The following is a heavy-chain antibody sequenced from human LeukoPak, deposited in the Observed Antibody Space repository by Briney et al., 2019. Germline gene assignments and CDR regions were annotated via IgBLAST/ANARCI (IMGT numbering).Heavy chain of an antibody. Sequence: GASVKVSCKASGYTFTSYDINWVRQATGQGLEWMGWMNPNSGNTGYAQKFQGRVTITRNTSISTAYMELSSLRSEDTAVYYCARDPTGYGDYDFDYWGQGTLVTVSS. CDR3: ARDPTGYGDYDFDY. V-gene: IGHV1-8*03. CDR1: GYTFTSYD. J-gene: IGHJ4*02. D-gene: IGHD4-17*01. CDR2: MNPNSGNT.